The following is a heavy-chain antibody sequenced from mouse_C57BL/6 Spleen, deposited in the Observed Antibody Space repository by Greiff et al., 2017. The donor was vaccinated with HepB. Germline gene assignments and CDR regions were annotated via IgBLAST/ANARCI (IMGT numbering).Heavy chain of an antibody. CDR1: GYTFTDYE. V-gene: IGHV1-15*01. J-gene: IGHJ3*01. D-gene: IGHD2-4*01. CDR3: TRLYDYDSWFAY. CDR2: IDPETGGT. Sequence: QVQLKQSGAELVRPGASVTLSCKASGYTFTDYEMHWVKQTPVHGLEWIGAIDPETGGTAYNQKFKGKAILTADKSSSTAYMELRSLTSEDSAVYYCTRLYDYDSWFAYWAKGLWSLSLQ.